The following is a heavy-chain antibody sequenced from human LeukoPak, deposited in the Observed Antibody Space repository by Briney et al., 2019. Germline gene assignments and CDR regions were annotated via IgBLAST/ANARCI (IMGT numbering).Heavy chain of an antibody. J-gene: IGHJ6*02. V-gene: IGHV1-8*01. Sequence: ASVKVSCKASGYTFTSYDINWVRQAPGQGLEWMGWINPNSGNTGYAQKFQGRVTMTRNTSISTAYMELSSLRSEDTAVYYCARGRQYAYYYDNYYGMDVWGQGTTVTVSS. CDR3: ARGRQYAYYYDNYYGMDV. CDR2: INPNSGNT. CDR1: GYTFTSYD. D-gene: IGHD3-22*01.